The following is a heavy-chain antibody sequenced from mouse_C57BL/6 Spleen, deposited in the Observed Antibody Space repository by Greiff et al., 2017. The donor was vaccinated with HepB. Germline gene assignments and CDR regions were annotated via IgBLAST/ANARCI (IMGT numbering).Heavy chain of an antibody. CDR2: IDPSDSET. CDR3: ARGLLNYYAMDY. V-gene: IGHV1-52*01. J-gene: IGHJ4*01. Sequence: QVQLQQPGAELVRPGSSVKLSCKASGYTFTSYWMHWVKQRPIQGLEWIGNIDPSDSETHYNQKFKDKATLTVDKSSSTAYMQLSSLTSEDSAVYYCARGLLNYYAMDYWGQGTSVTVSS. D-gene: IGHD2-10*01. CDR1: GYTFTSYW.